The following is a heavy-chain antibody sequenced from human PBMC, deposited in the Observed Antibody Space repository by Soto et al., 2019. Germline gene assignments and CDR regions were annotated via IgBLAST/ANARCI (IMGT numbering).Heavy chain of an antibody. J-gene: IGHJ4*02. V-gene: IGHV4-59*12. Sequence: SETLSLTCTVSGDSISSYYWSWIRQPPGKGLEWIGYIHYSGSTNYNPSLKSRVNISVDTSKNQFSLRLSSVTAADTVVYYCARDLGPYSSPFDYWGRGTLVTVSS. CDR2: IHYSGST. D-gene: IGHD6-13*01. CDR1: GDSISSYY. CDR3: ARDLGPYSSPFDY.